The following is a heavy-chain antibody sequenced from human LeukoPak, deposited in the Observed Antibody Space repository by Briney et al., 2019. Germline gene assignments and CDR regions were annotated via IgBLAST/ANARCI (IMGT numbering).Heavy chain of an antibody. J-gene: IGHJ4*02. V-gene: IGHV4-34*01. CDR1: GRSFSGYY. CDR3: AREVDYYDSSGYFGF. CDR2: INHSGST. D-gene: IGHD3-22*01. Sequence: KPSETLSLTCAVYGRSFSGYYWSWIRQPPGKGLEWIGEINHSGSTNYNPSLKSRVTISVDTSKNQFSLKLSSVTAADTAVYYCAREVDYYDSSGYFGFWGQGTLVTVSS.